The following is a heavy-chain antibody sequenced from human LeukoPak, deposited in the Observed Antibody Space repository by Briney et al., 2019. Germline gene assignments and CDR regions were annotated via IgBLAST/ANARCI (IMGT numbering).Heavy chain of an antibody. Sequence: SVKVSCKASGGTFSSYAISWVRQAPGQGLEWMGGIIPIFGTANYAQKFQGRVTMTRDTSTSTVYMELSSLRSEDTAVYYCARDPGYSYGSCFDYWGQGTLVTVSS. V-gene: IGHV1-69*05. J-gene: IGHJ4*02. CDR2: IIPIFGTA. D-gene: IGHD5-18*01. CDR1: GGTFSSYA. CDR3: ARDPGYSYGSCFDY.